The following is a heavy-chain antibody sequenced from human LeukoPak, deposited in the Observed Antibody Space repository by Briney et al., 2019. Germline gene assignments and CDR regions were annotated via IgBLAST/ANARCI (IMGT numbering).Heavy chain of an antibody. CDR1: GASIGGNY. J-gene: IGHJ4*02. V-gene: IGHV4-59*01. CDR2: IYSTGST. CDR3: ARDPSPVGNFDY. Sequence: SETLSLTCTVSGASIGGNYWNWIRQTPEKGLEWIGFIYSTGSTNYNPSLKSRVTISIDMARNQFSLKLISVTAADTAVYYCARDPSPVGNFDYWGQGVRVTVSS. D-gene: IGHD1-26*01.